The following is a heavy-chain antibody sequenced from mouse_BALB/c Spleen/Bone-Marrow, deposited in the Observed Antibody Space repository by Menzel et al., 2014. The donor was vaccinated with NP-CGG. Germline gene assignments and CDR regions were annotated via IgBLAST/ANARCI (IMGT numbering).Heavy chain of an antibody. CDR1: GYTFTSYW. J-gene: IGHJ2*01. D-gene: IGHD2-1*01. CDR3: ARSYGKNVDY. CDR2: INPSTGYT. Sequence: VQRVESGAELAKPGAPVKMSCKASGYTFTSYWMHWVKQRPGQGLEWIGNINPSTGYTEYNQKFKDKATLTADKSSSTAYMQLNSLTSEDSAVYYCARSYGKNVDYWGQGTTLTVSS. V-gene: IGHV1-7*01.